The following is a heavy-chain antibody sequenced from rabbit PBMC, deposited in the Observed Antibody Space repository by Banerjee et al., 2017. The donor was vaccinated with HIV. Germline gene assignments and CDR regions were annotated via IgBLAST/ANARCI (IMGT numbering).Heavy chain of an antibody. J-gene: IGHJ4*01. V-gene: IGHV1S45*01. Sequence: QEQLEESGGDLVKPEGSLTVTCTASGFSFSNKYVMCWVRQAPGKGLEWIACIAAGSSGSTYYASWAKGRFTISKTSSTTVTLQMTSLTAADTATYFCARSNDWGLEYFHLWGPGTLVTVS. CDR1: GFSFSNKYV. D-gene: IGHD4-1*01. CDR3: ARSNDWGLEYFHL. CDR2: IAAGSSGST.